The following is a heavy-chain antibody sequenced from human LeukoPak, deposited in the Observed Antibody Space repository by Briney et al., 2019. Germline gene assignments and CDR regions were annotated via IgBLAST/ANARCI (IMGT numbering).Heavy chain of an antibody. D-gene: IGHD2-2*02. V-gene: IGHV1-8*01. CDR1: GYTFASYD. CDR3: ARYPPAIPNDY. CDR2: MNPNSGNT. J-gene: IGHJ4*02. Sequence: ASVKVSCKASGYTFASYDINWVRQALGQGPGWMGWMNPNSGNTAYAQKFQGRITMTRSPSTSTAYMELRSLRSEDTAVYYCARYPPAIPNDYWGQGTLVTVSS.